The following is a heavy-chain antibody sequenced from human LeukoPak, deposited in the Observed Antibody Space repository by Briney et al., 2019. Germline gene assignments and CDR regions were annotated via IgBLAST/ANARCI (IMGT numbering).Heavy chain of an antibody. D-gene: IGHD3-3*01. Sequence: GGSLRLSCAASGFTFSSYAMSWVRQAPGKGLEWVSAISGSGGSTYYADSVKGRFTISRDNSKNTLYLQMNSLRAEDTAVYYCAEGIYDFWSGYYYYYYYGMDVWGQGTTVTVFS. J-gene: IGHJ6*02. CDR2: ISGSGGST. CDR3: AEGIYDFWSGYYYYYYYGMDV. V-gene: IGHV3-23*01. CDR1: GFTFSSYA.